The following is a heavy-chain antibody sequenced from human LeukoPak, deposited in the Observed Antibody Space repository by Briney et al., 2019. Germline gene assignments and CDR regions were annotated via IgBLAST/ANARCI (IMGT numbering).Heavy chain of an antibody. CDR1: GLTLSDNY. D-gene: IGHD5-24*01. CDR2: IDTGSSNM. J-gene: IGHJ4*02. Sequence: GGSLRLSCAVSGLTLSDNYMNWIRQAPGKGLEWISYIDTGSSNMYYADSVKGRFAISRDNANNSLYLQMTGLRAEDTAVYYCARISPYNYFDYWGQGTLVTVSS. CDR3: ARISPYNYFDY. V-gene: IGHV3-11*01.